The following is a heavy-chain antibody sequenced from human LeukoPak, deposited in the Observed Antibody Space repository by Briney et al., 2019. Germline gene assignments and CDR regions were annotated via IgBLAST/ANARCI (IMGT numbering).Heavy chain of an antibody. CDR2: TSYDGSNK. CDR3: AQKGGADY. V-gene: IGHV3-33*05. D-gene: IGHD2-15*01. J-gene: IGHJ4*02. Sequence: GLEWVAVTSYDGSNKYYADSVKGRFTISRDNSKNTLYLQMNSLRDEDTAVYYCAQKGGADYWGQGTLVTVSS.